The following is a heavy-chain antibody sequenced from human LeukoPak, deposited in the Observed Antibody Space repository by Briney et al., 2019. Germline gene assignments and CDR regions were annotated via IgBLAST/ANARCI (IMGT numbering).Heavy chain of an antibody. CDR3: ARAYGFTIPGSPRRAFDI. D-gene: IGHD3-16*01. V-gene: IGHV1-69*05. Sequence: GASVKVSCKASGGTFSSYAISWVRQAPGQGLEWMGGIIPIFGTANYAQKFQGRVMITTDESTSTAYMELSSLRSEDTAVYYCARAYGFTIPGSPRRAFDIWGQGTMVTVSS. J-gene: IGHJ3*02. CDR2: IIPIFGTA. CDR1: GGTFSSYA.